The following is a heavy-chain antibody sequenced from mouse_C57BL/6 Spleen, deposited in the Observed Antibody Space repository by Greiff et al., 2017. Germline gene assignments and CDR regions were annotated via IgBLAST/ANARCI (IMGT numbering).Heavy chain of an antibody. CDR2: ISSGGSYT. J-gene: IGHJ2*01. Sequence: EVKLMESGGDLVKPGGSLKLSCAASGFTFSSYGMSWVRPTPDKRLEWVATISSGGSYTYYPDSVKGRFTISRDNAKNTLYLQMSSLKSEDRAMDYCTRHLTGNYFDYWGKGTTLTVSS. V-gene: IGHV5-6*01. CDR1: GFTFSSYG. CDR3: TRHLTGNYFDY. D-gene: IGHD4-1*01.